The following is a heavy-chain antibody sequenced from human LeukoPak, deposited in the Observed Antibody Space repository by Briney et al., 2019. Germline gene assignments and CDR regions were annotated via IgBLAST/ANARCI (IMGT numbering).Heavy chain of an antibody. CDR1: GGTFSSYA. D-gene: IGHD3-22*01. Sequence: EASVKVSCKASGGTFSSYAISWVRQAPGQGLEWMGRIIPILGIANYAQKFQGRVTITADKSTSTAYMELSSLRSEDTAVYYRARDPYYYDSSGYYFVDYWGQGTLVTVSS. CDR3: ARDPYYYDSSGYYFVDY. J-gene: IGHJ4*02. V-gene: IGHV1-69*04. CDR2: IIPILGIA.